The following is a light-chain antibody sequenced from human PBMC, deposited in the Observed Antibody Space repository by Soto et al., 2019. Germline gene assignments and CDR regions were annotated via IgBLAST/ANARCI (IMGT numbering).Light chain of an antibody. CDR3: QTHNNLWG. V-gene: IGKV3-15*01. CDR2: GAS. J-gene: IGKJ4*01. Sequence: EIVMTQSPATLSVSPGERVTHSCRARQRVRSNLAWYQQKPGQVPRVLIYGASTRAIGIPVRFSGSGSGTEFTLNIRSLQSEDFAVYYCQTHNNLWGFGGGTKVEIK. CDR1: QRVRSN.